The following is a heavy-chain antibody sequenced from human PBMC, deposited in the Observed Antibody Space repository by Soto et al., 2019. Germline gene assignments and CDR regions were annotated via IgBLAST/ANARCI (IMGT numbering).Heavy chain of an antibody. CDR3: ARAFFYQGSDSRGYSFDAFDF. V-gene: IGHV1-18*01. J-gene: IGHJ3*01. D-gene: IGHD3-22*01. CDR2: ISAHTGSS. CDR1: VYTFTSSG. Sequence: QVQLVQSGAEVKKPGASVKFSCKAPVYTFTSSGMSWVRQAPGQGLEGMGWISAHTGSSEYAKRFQGRVTMTTDRSTSTAYMELRSLRSDDTAVYYCARAFFYQGSDSRGYSFDAFDFWGPGTLVTVSS.